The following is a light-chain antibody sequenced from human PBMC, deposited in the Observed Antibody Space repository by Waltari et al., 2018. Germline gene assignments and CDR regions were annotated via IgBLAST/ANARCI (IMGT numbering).Light chain of an antibody. Sequence: QSVLTQPPSASGTPGQRVPISCSGSSSNIGRNYVSWYQQLPGTAPKLLIYSNNPRPSGVPDRFSGSKSDTSASLAISGLRSEDEADYYCAAWDDSLSGPVFGGGTKLTVL. V-gene: IGLV1-47*01. CDR3: AAWDDSLSGPV. CDR2: SNN. CDR1: SSNIGRNY. J-gene: IGLJ2*01.